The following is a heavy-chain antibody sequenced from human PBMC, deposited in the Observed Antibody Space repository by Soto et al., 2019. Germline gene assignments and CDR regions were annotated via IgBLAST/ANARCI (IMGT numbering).Heavy chain of an antibody. CDR1: GGTFSSYA. J-gene: IGHJ4*02. CDR2: IIPIFGTA. D-gene: IGHD4-17*01. Sequence: QVQLVQSGAEVKKPGSSVKVSCKASGGTFSSYAINWVRQAPGQGLEWMGGIIPIFGTANSAQKFQGRVTITADDSTSTAYMELSSLRSEDPAVYYCARMDYGGNSRYFDYWGQGTLVTVAS. CDR3: ARMDYGGNSRYFDY. V-gene: IGHV1-69*12.